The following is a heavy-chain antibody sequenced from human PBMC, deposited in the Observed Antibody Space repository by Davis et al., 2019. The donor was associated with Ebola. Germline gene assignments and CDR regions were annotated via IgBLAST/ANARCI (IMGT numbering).Heavy chain of an antibody. CDR3: AKGYYYDSSGPGWFDP. D-gene: IGHD3-22*01. J-gene: IGHJ5*02. V-gene: IGHV3-30*02. Sequence: GESLKISCAASGFTFSDYYMSWIRQAPGKGLEWVAFIRYDGSNKYYADSVKGRFTISRDNSKNSLYLQMNSLRDEDTAVYYCAKGYYYDSSGPGWFDPWGQGTLVTVSS. CDR2: IRYDGSNK. CDR1: GFTFSDYY.